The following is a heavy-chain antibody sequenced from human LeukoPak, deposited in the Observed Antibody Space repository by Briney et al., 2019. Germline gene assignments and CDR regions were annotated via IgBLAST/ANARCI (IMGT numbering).Heavy chain of an antibody. J-gene: IGHJ4*02. CDR3: ARGGATTLFDY. V-gene: IGHV3-64*01. CDR2: ITSNGDKT. Sequence: GGSLRLSCAASGFTFSSYAMHWVRQAPGKGLEYVSAITSNGDKTYYGNSVKGRFTISRDNSKNTLYLQMGSLSIEDVAVYYCARGGATTLFDYWGQGTLVTVSS. CDR1: GFTFSSYA. D-gene: IGHD1-26*01.